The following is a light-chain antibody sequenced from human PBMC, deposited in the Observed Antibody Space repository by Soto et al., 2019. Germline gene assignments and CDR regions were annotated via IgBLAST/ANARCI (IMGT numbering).Light chain of an antibody. CDR1: QGIGNY. CDR3: QAYNNGPPG. CDR2: GAS. V-gene: IGKV1-27*01. Sequence: VHMTDSPSSLSASVLDRVSITFRASQGIGNYLAWYQHKPGKVPKLLIYGASTLQSRVPSRFSGGGSGTEFTLTISGLQIEDLATYYCQAYNNGPPGFGQGTRLEIK. J-gene: IGKJ5*01.